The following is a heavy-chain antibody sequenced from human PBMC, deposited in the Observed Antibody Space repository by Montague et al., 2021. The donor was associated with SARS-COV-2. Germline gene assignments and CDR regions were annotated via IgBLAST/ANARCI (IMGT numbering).Heavy chain of an antibody. CDR1: GFTFSNYW. J-gene: IGHJ3*01. Sequence: SLRLSCAASGFTFSNYWLSWVRQAPGMGLEWVANINQDGSEIYYLASVKGQFTISRDNSKNSLSLQMNSLRAEDTALYFCARVSEGESNNSQYRAFDLWGQGAMVTVSS. D-gene: IGHD1-1*01. CDR2: INQDGSEI. CDR3: ARVSEGESNNSQYRAFDL. V-gene: IGHV3-7*01.